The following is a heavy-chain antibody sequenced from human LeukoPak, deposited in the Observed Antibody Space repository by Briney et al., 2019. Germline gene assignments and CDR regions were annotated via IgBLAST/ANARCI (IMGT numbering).Heavy chain of an antibody. CDR2: ITSSNNYI. CDR1: GFTFSSFS. Sequence: GGSLRLSCAASGFTFSSFSMNWVRQAPGKGLEWVSSITSSNNYIYYADSVKGRFTISRDNAKNSLYLQMDSLRAEDTAIYYCAREPFTSGWYWFDPWGQGTLVTISS. CDR3: AREPFTSGWYWFDP. J-gene: IGHJ5*02. V-gene: IGHV3-21*01. D-gene: IGHD6-19*01.